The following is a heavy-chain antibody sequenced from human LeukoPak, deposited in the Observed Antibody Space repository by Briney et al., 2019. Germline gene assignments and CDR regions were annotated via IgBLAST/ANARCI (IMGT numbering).Heavy chain of an antibody. CDR3: ARAWRGCIGGRCPYYFDY. CDR2: IDTAGDT. Sequence: QPGGSLRLSCAASGFTFSNYDMHWVRHPTGKGLEWLSAIDTAGDTYYPDSVRGRFTFSRENAKNSLSLQMNSLRAEDTAVYYCARAWRGCIGGRCPYYFDYWGQGTLVTVSS. V-gene: IGHV3-13*01. D-gene: IGHD2-15*01. CDR1: GFTFSNYD. J-gene: IGHJ4*02.